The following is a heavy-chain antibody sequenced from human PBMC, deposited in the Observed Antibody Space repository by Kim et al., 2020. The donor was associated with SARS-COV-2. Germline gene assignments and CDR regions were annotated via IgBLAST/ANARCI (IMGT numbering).Heavy chain of an antibody. CDR2: IYHSGST. V-gene: IGHV4-38-2*02. CDR1: GYSISSGYY. J-gene: IGHJ4*02. Sequence: SETLSLTCTVSGYSISSGYYWGWIRQPPGKGLEWIGSIYHSGSTYYNPSLKSRVTISVDTSKNQFSLKLSSVTAADTAVYYCARVSGGDSPDIFDYWGQG. CDR3: ARVSGGDSPDIFDY. D-gene: IGHD2-21*02.